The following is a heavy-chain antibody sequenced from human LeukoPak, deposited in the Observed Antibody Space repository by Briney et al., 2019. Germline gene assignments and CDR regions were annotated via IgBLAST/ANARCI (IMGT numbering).Heavy chain of an antibody. V-gene: IGHV4-4*07. Sequence: SETLSLTCSVSGDSITGYYWGWLRQPAGKGLEWIGRIYTSGSTNYNPSLKSRVTMSVDTSKNQFSLKLSSVTAADTAVYYCARDFGGSYYYYYMDVWGKGTTVTISS. J-gene: IGHJ6*03. CDR2: IYTSGST. D-gene: IGHD1-26*01. CDR3: ARDFGGSYYYYYMDV. CDR1: GDSITGYY.